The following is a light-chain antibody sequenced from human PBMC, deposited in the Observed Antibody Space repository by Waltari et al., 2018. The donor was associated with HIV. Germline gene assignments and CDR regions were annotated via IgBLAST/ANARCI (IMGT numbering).Light chain of an antibody. J-gene: IGLJ2*01. Sequence: QSALTQPPSASGSHGQYVTLSCTGTNSDIGSYDYVSWYSQHPGKAPRLVISEATTRPSGVSDRFACSKSGNTAFLTVSGLQAEDEADYYCSSFANRDGFYVLFGGGTRLTVL. CDR2: EAT. CDR1: NSDIGSYDY. CDR3: SSFANRDGFYVL. V-gene: IGLV2-8*01.